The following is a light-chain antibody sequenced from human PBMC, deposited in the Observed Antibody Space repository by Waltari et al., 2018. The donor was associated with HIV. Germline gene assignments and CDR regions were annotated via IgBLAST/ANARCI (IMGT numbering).Light chain of an antibody. CDR2: EVS. V-gene: IGLV2-23*02. CDR1: SSDVGSYKH. Sequence: QSALTQPASVSGSPGQSITISCTGSSSDVGSYKHVSWYQQHPGKAPRLIIYEVSKRPSGVSNGYSASKSGKTASLTVSGLRAEDEADYYCSSYAGSSTFVIFGGGTKLTVL. CDR3: SSYAGSSTFVI. J-gene: IGLJ2*01.